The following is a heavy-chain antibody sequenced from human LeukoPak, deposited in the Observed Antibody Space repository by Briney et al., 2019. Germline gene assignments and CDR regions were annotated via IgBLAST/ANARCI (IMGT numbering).Heavy chain of an antibody. V-gene: IGHV4-38-2*02. Sequence: SETLSLTCTVSGYSISSGYYWGWIRQPPGKGLEWIGITHHSGNTYYNPSLKSRVTVSVDTSKNLFSLKLSSVTAADTAVYYCARADSSGYNAFDIWGQGTMVTVSS. CDR3: ARADSSGYNAFDI. CDR2: THHSGNT. D-gene: IGHD3-22*01. CDR1: GYSISSGYY. J-gene: IGHJ3*02.